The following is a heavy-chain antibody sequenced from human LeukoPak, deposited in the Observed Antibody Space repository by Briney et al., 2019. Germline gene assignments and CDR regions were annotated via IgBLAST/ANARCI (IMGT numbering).Heavy chain of an antibody. CDR2: IYPGDSDT. CDR3: ARALYCSGGSCYFDY. V-gene: IGHV5-51*01. D-gene: IGHD2-15*01. CDR1: GYSFTSYW. Sequence: GKSLKISCKGSGYSFTSYWIGWVRQMPGKGLEWMGIIYPGDSDTRYSPSFQGQITLSADKSISTAYLQWSSLKASDTAMYYCARALYCSGGSCYFDYWGQGTLVTVSS. J-gene: IGHJ4*02.